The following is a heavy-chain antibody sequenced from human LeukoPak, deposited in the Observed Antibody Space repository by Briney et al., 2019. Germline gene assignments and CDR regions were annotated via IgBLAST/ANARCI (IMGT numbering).Heavy chain of an antibody. CDR1: GYTFTSYG. CDR3: ARAVDYYDSSGYWGAFDI. CDR2: ISAYNGKT. V-gene: IGHV1-18*01. Sequence: ASVKLSCKASGYTFTSYGISWVRQAPGQGLEWMGWISAYNGKTNYAQKLQGRVTMTTDTCTSTAYMELRSLRSDDTAVYYCARAVDYYDSSGYWGAFDIWGQGTMVSVSS. D-gene: IGHD3-22*01. J-gene: IGHJ3*02.